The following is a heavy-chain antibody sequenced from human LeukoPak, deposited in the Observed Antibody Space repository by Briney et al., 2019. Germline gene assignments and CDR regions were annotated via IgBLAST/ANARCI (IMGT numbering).Heavy chain of an antibody. V-gene: IGHV4-61*02. CDR1: GGSISSGSYF. Sequence: SQTLSLTCTVSGGSISSGSYFWSWIRQPAGKGLEWIGRIYTSGSTNYNPSLKSRVTMSVDTSKNQFSLKLSSVTAADTAVYYCARDGQYCSGGSCYHSNWFDPWGQGTLVTVSS. CDR2: IYTSGST. J-gene: IGHJ5*02. CDR3: ARDGQYCSGGSCYHSNWFDP. D-gene: IGHD2-15*01.